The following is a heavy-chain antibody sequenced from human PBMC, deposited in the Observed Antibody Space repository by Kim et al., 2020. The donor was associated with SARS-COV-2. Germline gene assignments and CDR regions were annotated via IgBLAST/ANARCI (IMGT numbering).Heavy chain of an antibody. CDR3: ARHGLGSGSYYNLYDAFDI. J-gene: IGHJ3*02. CDR1: GGSISSSSYY. CDR2: IYYSGST. Sequence: SETLSLTCTVSGGSISSSSYYWGWTRQPPGKGLEWIGSIYYSGSTYYNPSLKSRVTISVDTSKNQFSLKLSSVTAADTAVYYCARHGLGSGSYYNLYDAFDIWGQGTMVTVSS. D-gene: IGHD3-10*01. V-gene: IGHV4-39*01.